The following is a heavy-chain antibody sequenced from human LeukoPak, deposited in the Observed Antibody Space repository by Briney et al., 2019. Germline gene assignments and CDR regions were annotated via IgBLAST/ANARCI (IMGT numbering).Heavy chain of an antibody. Sequence: SETLSLTCAVSASSISSNVYCCWIRQPPGSGLEWIGSIYQSGTTYYNPSLRSRVTISVDMSKNEFSLKLTSVTAADTAVYYCARARGTIIFGVVILDYYMDVWGKGTTVTVSS. CDR3: ARARGTIIFGVVILDYYMDV. J-gene: IGHJ6*03. CDR2: IYQSGTT. CDR1: ASSISSNVY. D-gene: IGHD3-3*02. V-gene: IGHV4-38-2*01.